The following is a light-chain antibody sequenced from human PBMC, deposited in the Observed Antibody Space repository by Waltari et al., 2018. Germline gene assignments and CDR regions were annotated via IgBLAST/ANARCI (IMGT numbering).Light chain of an antibody. CDR1: SLRRYY. CDR3: HSRDASGSGGA. CDR2: DKN. V-gene: IGLV3-19*01. Sequence: TQDPAVSVAMGQTVRITCPGDSLRRYYESWYPQRPGQAPILVLYDKNSRPSGVPDRFSGSSSDDTASLTITGAQAEDEAYYYCHSRDASGSGGAFGGGTKLTVL. J-gene: IGLJ2*01.